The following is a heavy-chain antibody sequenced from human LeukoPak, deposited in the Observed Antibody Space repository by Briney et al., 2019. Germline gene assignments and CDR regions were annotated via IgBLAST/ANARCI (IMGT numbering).Heavy chain of an antibody. J-gene: IGHJ4*02. D-gene: IGHD5-24*01. Sequence: PSETLSLTCTVSGGSISSYYWSWIRQPPGKGLEWIGYIYDTGSTNYNPSLKSRVTISLDTSKNQFSLKLSSVTAADTAVYYCARRNARDGYKDFDSWGQGTLVTVSS. CDR1: GGSISSYY. CDR3: ARRNARDGYKDFDS. V-gene: IGHV4-59*08. CDR2: IYDTGST.